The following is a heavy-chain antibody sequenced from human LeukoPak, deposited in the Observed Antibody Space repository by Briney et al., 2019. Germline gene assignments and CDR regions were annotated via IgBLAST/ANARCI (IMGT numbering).Heavy chain of an antibody. D-gene: IGHD2-21*01. CDR3: ARHIFRVVVGAFDI. J-gene: IGHJ3*02. CDR1: GGSISSSSYY. Sequence: SETLSLTCTVSGGSISSSSYYWGWIRQPPGKGLEWIGSIYYSGSTYYNPSLKSRVTISVDTSKNQFSLKLSSVTAADTAVYYCARHIFRVVVGAFDIWGQGTMVTVSS. V-gene: IGHV4-39*01. CDR2: IYYSGST.